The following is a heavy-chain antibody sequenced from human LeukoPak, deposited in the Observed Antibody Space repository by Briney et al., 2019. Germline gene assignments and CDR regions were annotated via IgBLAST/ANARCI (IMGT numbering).Heavy chain of an antibody. Sequence: GESLKISCKASGYSFTNFWHGWVRQMPGKGLEWMGIIYPGDSDTRYSPSFEGQVTISADKSISTAYLQLGSLRASDTAMYYCARSRGDSNWFDPWGQGTLVTVSS. D-gene: IGHD4-11*01. CDR2: IYPGDSDT. CDR3: ARSRGDSNWFDP. V-gene: IGHV5-51*01. CDR1: GYSFTNFW. J-gene: IGHJ5*02.